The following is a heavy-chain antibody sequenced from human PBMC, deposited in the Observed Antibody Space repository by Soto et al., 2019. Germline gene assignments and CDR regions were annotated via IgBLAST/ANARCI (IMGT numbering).Heavy chain of an antibody. D-gene: IGHD3-10*01. V-gene: IGHV1-8*01. J-gene: IGHJ4*02. CDR2: MNPNSGNT. CDR3: ERLPGGWFGESTAPLDY. CDR1: GYTFTSYD. Sequence: QVQLVQSGAEVKKPGPSVKVSCKASGYTFTSYDINWVRQATGQGLEWMGWMNPNSGNTGYAQKFQGRVTMTRNTSISTAYMELSSLRSEDTAVYYCERLPGGWFGESTAPLDYWGQGTLVTVSS.